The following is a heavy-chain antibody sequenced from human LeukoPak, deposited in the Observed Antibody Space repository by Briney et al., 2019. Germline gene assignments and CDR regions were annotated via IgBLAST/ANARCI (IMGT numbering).Heavy chain of an antibody. V-gene: IGHV4-34*01. CDR1: GGSFSGHY. CDR2: INQSGET. J-gene: IGHJ5*02. D-gene: IGHD2-21*02. CDR3: ARGARGDTPYNWFDP. Sequence: PAEALSLTCAVHGGSFSGHYWSWIRQPPGKGLEWIGEINQSGETNYNPSLMSRVTILEDTSKNQFSLMLTSVTAADTAVYYCARGARGDTPYNWFDPWGQGTLVTVSS.